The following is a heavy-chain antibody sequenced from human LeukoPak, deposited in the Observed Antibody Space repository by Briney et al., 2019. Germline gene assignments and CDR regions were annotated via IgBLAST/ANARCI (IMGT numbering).Heavy chain of an antibody. D-gene: IGHD3-22*01. J-gene: IGHJ4*02. CDR2: IIPIFGTA. CDR1: GGTFSSYA. V-gene: IGHV1-69*13. Sequence: SVKVSCKASGGTFSSYAISWVRQAPGQGLEWMGGIIPIFGTANYAQKFQGRVTITADESTSTAYMELSSLRSGDTAVYYCARMGSGYRAYFDYWGQGTLVTVSS. CDR3: ARMGSGYRAYFDY.